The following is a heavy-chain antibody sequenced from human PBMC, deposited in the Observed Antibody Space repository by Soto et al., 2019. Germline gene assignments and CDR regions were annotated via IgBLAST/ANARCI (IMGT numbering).Heavy chain of an antibody. CDR2: INAGNGNT. V-gene: IGHV1-3*01. CDR3: ARVSSCSSTSCYGVYY. D-gene: IGHD2-2*01. J-gene: IGHJ4*02. Sequence: GASVKVSCKASGYTFTSYDMHWVRQAPGQRLEWMGWINAGNGNTKYSQKFQGRVTITRDTSASTAYMELSSLRSEDTAVYYCARVSSCSSTSCYGVYYWGQGTLVTVSS. CDR1: GYTFTSYD.